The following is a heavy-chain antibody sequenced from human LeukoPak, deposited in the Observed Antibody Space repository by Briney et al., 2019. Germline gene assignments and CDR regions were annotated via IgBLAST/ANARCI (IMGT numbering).Heavy chain of an antibody. CDR3: ARDHNWNYFFYFDY. V-gene: IGHV3-30*01. CDR2: ISYDGSNK. CDR1: GFTFSSYA. Sequence: EGSLRLSCAASGFTFSSYAMHWVRQAPGKGLEWVAVISYDGSNKYYADSVKGRFTISRDNSKNTLYLQMNSLRAEDTAVYYCARDHNWNYFFYFDYWGQGTLVTVSS. J-gene: IGHJ4*02. D-gene: IGHD1-7*01.